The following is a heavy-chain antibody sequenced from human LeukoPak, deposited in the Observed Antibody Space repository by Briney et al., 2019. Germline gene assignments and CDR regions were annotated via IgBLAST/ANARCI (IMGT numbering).Heavy chain of an antibody. CDR1: GFTFSSYA. Sequence: GGSLRLSCAASGFTFSSYAMSWVRQAPGKGLEWVSAISGSGGSTYYADSVKGRFTISRDNSKNTLYLQMNSLRAEDTAVYYCVIGGYCDSSGYYYVDYWGQGTLVTVSS. CDR2: ISGSGGST. J-gene: IGHJ4*02. V-gene: IGHV3-23*01. CDR3: VIGGYCDSSGYYYVDY. D-gene: IGHD3-22*01.